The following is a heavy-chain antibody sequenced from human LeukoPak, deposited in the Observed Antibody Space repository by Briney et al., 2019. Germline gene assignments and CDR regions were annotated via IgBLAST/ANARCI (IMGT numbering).Heavy chain of an antibody. J-gene: IGHJ4*02. D-gene: IGHD4-23*01. V-gene: IGHV3-30-3*01. CDR2: ISYDGSNK. CDR3: ARGIYGGNSYFDY. CDR1: GFTFSSYA. Sequence: GGSLRPSCAASGFTFSSYATHWVRQAPGKGLEWVAVISYDGSNKYYADSVKGRFTISRDNSKNTLYLQMNSLRAEDTAVYYCARGIYGGNSYFDYWGQGTLVTVSS.